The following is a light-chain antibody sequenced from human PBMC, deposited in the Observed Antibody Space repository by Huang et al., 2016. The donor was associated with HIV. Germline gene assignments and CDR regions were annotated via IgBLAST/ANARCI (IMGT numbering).Light chain of an antibody. V-gene: IGKV3-20*01. Sequence: EIVLTQSPATLSLSPGDRATLSCRAIQTVSSTYLAWYQQKPGQSPRLLIYGASSRATGIPDSFSGSGSGTDFTLTISRLEPEDFAVYYCQQYITSPETFGQGTKLEI. J-gene: IGKJ2*01. CDR1: QTVSSTY. CDR2: GAS. CDR3: QQYITSPET.